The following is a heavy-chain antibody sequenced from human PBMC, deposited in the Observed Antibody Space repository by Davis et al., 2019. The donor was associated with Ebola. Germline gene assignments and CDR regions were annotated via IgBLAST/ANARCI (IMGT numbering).Heavy chain of an antibody. D-gene: IGHD6-13*01. CDR1: GFTFSSYW. J-gene: IGHJ4*02. V-gene: IGHV3-23*01. CDR3: AKARSSWTPFDY. Sequence: GESLKISCAASGFTFSSYWMSWVRQAPGKGLELVSTTSSGGSTTYYADSVKGRFTISRDNSKNTLYLQMNSLRVDDTAVYYCAKARSSWTPFDYWGQGTLVTVSS. CDR2: TSSGGSTT.